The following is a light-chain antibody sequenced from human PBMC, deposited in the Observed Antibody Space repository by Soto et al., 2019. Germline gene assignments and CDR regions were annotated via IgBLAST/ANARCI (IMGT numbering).Light chain of an antibody. Sequence: QSVLTQPASVSGSPGQSITISCTGTSSDVGGYNYVSWYQQHPGKAPKLMIYEVSNRPSGVSNRFSGSKSGNTASLTISGLQAEDEAVYYCSSYTSSSTYVVFGGGTKVTVL. CDR2: EVS. CDR3: SSYTSSSTYVV. CDR1: SSDVGGYNY. J-gene: IGLJ2*01. V-gene: IGLV2-14*01.